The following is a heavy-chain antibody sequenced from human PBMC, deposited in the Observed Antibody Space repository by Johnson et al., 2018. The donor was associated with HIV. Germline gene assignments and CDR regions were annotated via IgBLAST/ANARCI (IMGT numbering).Heavy chain of an antibody. Sequence: MQLVESGGGVVQPGRSLRLSCAASGFTFSTYGMHWVRQAPGKGLEWVAVISYDGSKKYYADSVQGRFTISRDNSKNTLYLQMNSLRTEDTAVYYCAKETPSSGGTFDIWGQGTMVTVSS. D-gene: IGHD6-25*01. CDR2: ISYDGSKK. CDR3: AKETPSSGGTFDI. V-gene: IGHV3-30*18. CDR1: GFTFSTYG. J-gene: IGHJ3*02.